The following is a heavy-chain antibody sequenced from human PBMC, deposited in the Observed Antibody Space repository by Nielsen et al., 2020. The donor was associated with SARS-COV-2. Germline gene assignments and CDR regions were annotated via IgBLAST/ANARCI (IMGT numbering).Heavy chain of an antibody. Sequence: GEPLKISCIVSGFTFSTYNTYSMNWVRQAPGKGLEWVSSITESGYMYYADSVRGRFTISSDNAKTSLYLQMNSLRAEDTAVYFCARGGCSGGSCYGHLKYFDYWGQGTLVTVSS. D-gene: IGHD2-15*01. CDR1: GFTFSTYNTYS. J-gene: IGHJ4*02. CDR2: ITESGYM. CDR3: ARGGCSGGSCYGHLKYFDY. V-gene: IGHV3-21*01.